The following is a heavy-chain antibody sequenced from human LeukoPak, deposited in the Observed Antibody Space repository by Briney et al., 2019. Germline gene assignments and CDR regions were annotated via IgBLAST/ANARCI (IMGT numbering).Heavy chain of an antibody. CDR2: INHSGST. CDR1: GGSFSGYY. J-gene: IGHJ4*02. V-gene: IGHV4-34*01. D-gene: IGHD3-3*01. CDR3: ARANDFWSGYYLF. Sequence: KSSETLSLTCAVYGGSFSGYYWSWIRQPPGKGLERIGEINHSGSTNYNPSLKSRVTISVDTSKNQFSLKLSSVTAADTAVYYCARANDFWSGYYLFWGQGTLVTVSS.